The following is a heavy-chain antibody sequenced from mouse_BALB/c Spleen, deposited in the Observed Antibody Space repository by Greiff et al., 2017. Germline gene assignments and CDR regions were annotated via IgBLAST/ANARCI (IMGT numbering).Heavy chain of an antibody. V-gene: IGHV5-6-5*01. CDR2: ISSGGST. D-gene: IGHD2-3*01. J-gene: IGHJ3*01. CDR1: GFTFSSYA. CDR3: ARGGNGYYFAY. Sequence: EVKLMESGGGLVKPGGSLKLSCAASGFTFSSYAMSWVRQTPEKRLEWVASISSGGSTYYPDSVKGRFTISRDNARNILYLQMSSLRSEDTAMYYCARGGNGYYFAYWGQGTLVTVSA.